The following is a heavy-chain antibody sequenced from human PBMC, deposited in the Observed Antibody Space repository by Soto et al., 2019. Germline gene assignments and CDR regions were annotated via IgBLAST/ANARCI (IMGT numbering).Heavy chain of an antibody. CDR2: INHSGST. CDR3: ARTGHLFDY. J-gene: IGHJ4*02. Sequence: QVQLQQWGAGLLKPSETLSLTCAVYGGSFSDYYWSWIRQPPGKGLEWIGEINHSGSTNYNPSLKRRVTISVDTSKNHFSLKLSSMTAADTAVYCCARTGHLFDYWGQGIAVTVSS. V-gene: IGHV4-34*01. CDR1: GGSFSDYY.